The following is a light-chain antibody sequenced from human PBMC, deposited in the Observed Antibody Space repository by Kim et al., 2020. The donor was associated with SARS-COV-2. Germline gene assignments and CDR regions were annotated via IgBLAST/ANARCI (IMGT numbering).Light chain of an antibody. CDR3: QQCNSYT. V-gene: IGKV1-5*03. J-gene: IGKJ2*01. CDR1: QSISDW. Sequence: TRSASIGDRVTITCRASQSISDWLAWYQQKPGKAPKLLIYKASSLESGVPSRFSGSGSGTEFTLTISSLQPDDFATYYCQQCNSYTFGQGTKLEI. CDR2: KAS.